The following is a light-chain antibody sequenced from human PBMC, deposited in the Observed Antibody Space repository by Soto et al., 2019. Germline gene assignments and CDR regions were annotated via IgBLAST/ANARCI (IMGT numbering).Light chain of an antibody. CDR3: QHHDSYSPSWP. CDR2: AAS. J-gene: IGKJ1*01. V-gene: IGKV1-39*01. Sequence: DIQMTQSPSSLSASVGDRVTITCRASQSISSYLNWYQQKPGKAPKLLIYAASSLQSGVPSRFSGSGSGTDFTLTISSLQPDDSATYYCQHHDSYSPSWPFGQGTKVDIK. CDR1: QSISSY.